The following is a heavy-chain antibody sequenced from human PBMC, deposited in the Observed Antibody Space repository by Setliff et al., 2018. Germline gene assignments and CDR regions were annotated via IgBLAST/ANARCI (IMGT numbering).Heavy chain of an antibody. J-gene: IGHJ4*02. D-gene: IGHD1-1*01. Sequence: SETLSLTCTVSGGSISSGDYYWSWIRQPPGKGLEWIGYIYYSGSTYYNPSLKSRVTISVDTSKNQSSLKLSSVTAADTAVYYCASAEYTDYYFDYWGQGTLVTVSS. CDR3: ASAEYTDYYFDY. CDR1: GGSISSGDYY. V-gene: IGHV4-30-4*08. CDR2: IYYSGST.